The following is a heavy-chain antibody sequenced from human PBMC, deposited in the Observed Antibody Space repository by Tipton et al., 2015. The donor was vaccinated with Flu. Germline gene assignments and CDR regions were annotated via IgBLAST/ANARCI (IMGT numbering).Heavy chain of an antibody. CDR3: ARGSPTDCSSTSCNPIGDY. Sequence: TLSLTCTVSGGSISSYYWSWIRQPPGKGLEWIGYIYYSGSTNYNPSLKSRVTISVDTSKNQFSLKLSSVTAADTAVYYCARGSPTDCSSTSCNPIGDYWGQGTLVTVSS. V-gene: IGHV4-59*12. CDR2: IYYSGST. J-gene: IGHJ4*02. CDR1: GGSISSYY. D-gene: IGHD2-2*01.